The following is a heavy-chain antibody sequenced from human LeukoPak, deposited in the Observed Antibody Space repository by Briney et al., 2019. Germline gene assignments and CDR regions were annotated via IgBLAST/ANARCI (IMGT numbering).Heavy chain of an antibody. V-gene: IGHV6-1*01. J-gene: IGHJ4*02. Sequence: SQTLSLTCAISGDSVSSNSAAWIWVRQSPSRGLEWLGRTYYRSKWYNDYAVSVKSRITINPDTSKNQFSLQLNSVTPEDTAVYYCTKSTYGITFDYWGQGTLVTVSS. D-gene: IGHD2-2*01. CDR1: GDSVSSNSAA. CDR3: TKSTYGITFDY. CDR2: TYYRSKWYN.